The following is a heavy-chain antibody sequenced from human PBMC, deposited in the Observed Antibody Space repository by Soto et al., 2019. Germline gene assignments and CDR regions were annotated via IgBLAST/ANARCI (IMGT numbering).Heavy chain of an antibody. CDR2: ISSDSITI. D-gene: IGHD3-10*01. Sequence: EVQLVESGGGLVQPGGSLRLSCAASGFTFSSYSMNWVRQAPGEGLEWVSYISSDSITIFYADSVKGRFTISRDNAKNSLYLQMNSLRAEDTAVYYCARGLGYYGSGQTFDIWGQGTMVTVSS. J-gene: IGHJ3*02. CDR3: ARGLGYYGSGQTFDI. CDR1: GFTFSSYS. V-gene: IGHV3-48*01.